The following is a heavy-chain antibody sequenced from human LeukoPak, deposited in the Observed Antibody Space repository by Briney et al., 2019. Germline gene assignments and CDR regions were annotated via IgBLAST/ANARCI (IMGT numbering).Heavy chain of an antibody. CDR3: VRDGDTTPWALYYYYGMDV. CDR2: ISYDGSNK. Sequence: PGGSLRLSCAASGFTFSSYAMHWVRQAPGKGLEWVAVISYDGSNKYYADSVKGRFTISRDNSKNTLYLQMNSLRAEDTAVYYCVRDGDTTPWALYYYYGMDVWGQGTTVTVSS. CDR1: GFTFSSYA. D-gene: IGHD5-18*01. J-gene: IGHJ6*02. V-gene: IGHV3-30-3*01.